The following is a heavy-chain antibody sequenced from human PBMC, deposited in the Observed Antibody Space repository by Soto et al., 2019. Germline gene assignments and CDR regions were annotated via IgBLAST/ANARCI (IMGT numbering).Heavy chain of an antibody. Sequence: PGGSLRLSCAASGLTFSDHYMDWVRQAPGKGLEWVARIRNKVNSYITQYGASVKGRVTISRDDSKNSVSLQMHSLKTEDTAVYYCARLGGIYDSWGQGTLVTVSS. J-gene: IGHJ4*02. D-gene: IGHD3-16*01. CDR3: ARLGGIYDS. CDR2: IRNKVNSYIT. V-gene: IGHV3-72*01. CDR1: GLTFSDHY.